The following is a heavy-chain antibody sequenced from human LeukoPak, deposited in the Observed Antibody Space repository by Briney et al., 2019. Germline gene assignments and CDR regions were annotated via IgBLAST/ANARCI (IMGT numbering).Heavy chain of an antibody. D-gene: IGHD6-13*01. V-gene: IGHV5-10-1*01. J-gene: IGHJ4*02. CDR1: GYIFTNYW. CDR2: IDPSDSYT. Sequence: AESLKISCKGSGYIFTNYWISWVRQMPGKGLEWMGRIDPSDSYTNYRPSFQTHVTISADTSIGTAYLQWSSLKASDTAMYYCVRQGTHIAAAGIDYWGQGTLVTVSS. CDR3: VRQGTHIAAAGIDY.